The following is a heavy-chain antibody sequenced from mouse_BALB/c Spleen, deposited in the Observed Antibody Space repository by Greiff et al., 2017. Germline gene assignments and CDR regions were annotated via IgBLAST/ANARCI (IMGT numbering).Heavy chain of an antibody. D-gene: IGHD1-1*01. Sequence: EVNLVESGGGLVQPGGSLKLSCAASGFTFSSYGMSWVRQTPDKRLELVATINSNGGSTYYPDSVKGRFTISRDNAKNTLYLQMSSLKSEDTAMYYCARDRDGSSFFDYWGQGTTLTVSS. J-gene: IGHJ2*01. CDR3: ARDRDGSSFFDY. CDR1: GFTFSSYG. V-gene: IGHV5-6-3*01. CDR2: INSNGGST.